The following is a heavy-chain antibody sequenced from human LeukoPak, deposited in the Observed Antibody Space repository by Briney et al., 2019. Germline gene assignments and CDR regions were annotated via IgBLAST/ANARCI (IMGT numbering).Heavy chain of an antibody. D-gene: IGHD4-17*01. CDR3: ARRNGDYAPLDY. CDR1: GGSISSSSYY. Sequence: SETLSLTCTVSGGSISSSSYYWGWIRQPPGKGLEWIGSIYYSGSTHYNPSLKSRVTISVDTSKNQFSLKLSSVTAADTAVYYCARRNGDYAPLDYWGQGTLVTVSS. CDR2: IYYSGST. J-gene: IGHJ4*02. V-gene: IGHV4-39*01.